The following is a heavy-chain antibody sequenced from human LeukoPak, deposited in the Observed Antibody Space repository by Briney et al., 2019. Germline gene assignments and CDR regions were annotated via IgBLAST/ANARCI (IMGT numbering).Heavy chain of an antibody. CDR2: IYYSGST. Sequence: SETLSLTCTVSGGSISSYYWSWIRQPPGKGLEWIGYIYYSGSTNYNPSLKSRVTISVDPSKNQFSLKLSSVTAAHTAVYYCARRDSSGSFDYWGQGTLVTVSS. CDR1: GGSISSYY. V-gene: IGHV4-59*01. CDR3: ARRDSSGSFDY. J-gene: IGHJ4*02. D-gene: IGHD3-22*01.